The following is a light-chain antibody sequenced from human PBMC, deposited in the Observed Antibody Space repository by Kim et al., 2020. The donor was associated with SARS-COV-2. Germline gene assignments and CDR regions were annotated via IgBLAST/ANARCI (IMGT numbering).Light chain of an antibody. CDR3: QTWGSGWV. CDR2: VNSDGTH. V-gene: IGLV4-69*01. Sequence: GATVKLTSTLSVGHSSYAIAWHQKQPERGPRYLMKVNSDGTHIKGDGIPDRFSGSGSGAERYLTISSLQSEDEAEYYCQTWGSGWVFGGGTKLTVL. CDR1: VGHSSYA. J-gene: IGLJ3*02.